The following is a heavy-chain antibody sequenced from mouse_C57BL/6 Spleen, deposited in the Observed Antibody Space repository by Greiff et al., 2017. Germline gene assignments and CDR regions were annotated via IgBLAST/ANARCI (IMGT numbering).Heavy chain of an antibody. CDR3: ARSKGDYGSSTRAMDY. V-gene: IGHV2-2*01. CDR2: IWSGGST. Sequence: QVQLQQSGPGLVQPSQSLSITCTVSGFSLTSYGVHWVRQSPGKGLEWLGVIWSGGSTDYNAAFISRLSISKDNSKSQVFFKMNSLQADDTAIYYCARSKGDYGSSTRAMDYGGQGTSVTVSS. CDR1: GFSLTSYG. J-gene: IGHJ4*01. D-gene: IGHD1-1*01.